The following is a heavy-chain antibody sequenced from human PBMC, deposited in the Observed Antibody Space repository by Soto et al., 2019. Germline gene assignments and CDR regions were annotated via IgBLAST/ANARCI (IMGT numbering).Heavy chain of an antibody. D-gene: IGHD3-10*01. Sequence: GSLRLSCAASGFTFSSYAMSWVRQAPGKGLEWVSAISGSGGSTYYADSVKGRFTISRDNSKNTLYLQMNSLRAEDTAVYYCAKDRRYYGSGSYYNGMDVWGQGTTVTVSS. V-gene: IGHV3-23*01. CDR2: ISGSGGST. J-gene: IGHJ6*02. CDR3: AKDRRYYGSGSYYNGMDV. CDR1: GFTFSSYA.